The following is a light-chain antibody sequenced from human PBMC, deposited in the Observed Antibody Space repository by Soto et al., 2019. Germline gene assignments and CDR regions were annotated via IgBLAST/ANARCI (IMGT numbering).Light chain of an antibody. CDR1: SSNIGSNT. CDR3: AAWDDSLNGRV. J-gene: IGLJ1*01. V-gene: IGLV1-44*01. Sequence: QPVLTQPPSASGTPGQRVTISCSGSSSNIGSNTVHWYQQLPGTAPKLLIYSNNQRLSGVPDRFSGSKSGTSASLAIIGLQSEDEADYYCAAWDDSLNGRVLGTGTKVTVL. CDR2: SNN.